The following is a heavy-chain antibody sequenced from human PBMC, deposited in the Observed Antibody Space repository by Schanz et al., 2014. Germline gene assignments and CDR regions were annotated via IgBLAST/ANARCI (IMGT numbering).Heavy chain of an antibody. CDR1: GFSLNTYG. V-gene: IGHV3-33*01. CDR2: IWNNGVTK. CDR3: ARPRFDYGEVDY. Sequence: QAQLMESGGGVVQPGTSLILSCSVSGFSLNTYGIHWFRQPAGKGLEWVAVIWNNGVTKYYADSVRGRFTISRDRFQNTLYRRKSSLRAEDTAVYYCARPRFDYGEVDYWGQGTLVNDSS. J-gene: IGHJ4*02. D-gene: IGHD4-17*01.